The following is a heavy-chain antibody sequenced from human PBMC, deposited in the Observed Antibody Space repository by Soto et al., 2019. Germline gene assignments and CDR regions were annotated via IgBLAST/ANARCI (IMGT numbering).Heavy chain of an antibody. CDR3: AISCTNGVCYRRFDY. Sequence: PGESLKISCKGSGYSFTSYWISWVRQMPGKGLEWIGRIDPSDSYTNYSPSFQGHVTISADKSISTAYLQWSSLKASDTAMYYCAISCTNGVCYRRFDYWGQGTLVTVSS. CDR2: IDPSDSYT. V-gene: IGHV5-10-1*01. CDR1: GYSFTSYW. J-gene: IGHJ4*02. D-gene: IGHD2-8*01.